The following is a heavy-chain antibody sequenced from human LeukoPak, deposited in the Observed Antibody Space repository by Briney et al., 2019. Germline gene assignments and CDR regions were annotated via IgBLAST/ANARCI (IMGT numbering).Heavy chain of an antibody. V-gene: IGHV3-48*01. J-gene: IGHJ6*02. CDR3: ARELWQQLVPYYYYGMDV. D-gene: IGHD6-13*01. Sequence: GGSLRLSCAASGFTFSTYSMNWVRQAPGKGLEWVSYISSSSSSIYYADSVKGRFTISRDNSKNTLYLQMNSLRAEDTAVYYCARELWQQLVPYYYYGMDVWGQGTTVTVSS. CDR2: ISSSSSSI. CDR1: GFTFSTYS.